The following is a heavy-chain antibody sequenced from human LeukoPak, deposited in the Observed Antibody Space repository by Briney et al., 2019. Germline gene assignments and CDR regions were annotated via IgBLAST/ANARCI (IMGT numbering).Heavy chain of an antibody. Sequence: ASVKVSCKASGYTFTSYDINWVRQAPGQGLEWMGWMSPNSGDTGYAQEFQGRLTMTRDTSISTAYMELSSLRSEDTAVYYCVRTPPNWGADYWGQGTLVTVSS. J-gene: IGHJ4*02. D-gene: IGHD3-16*01. CDR3: VRTPPNWGADY. CDR1: GYTFTSYD. CDR2: MSPNSGDT. V-gene: IGHV1-8*01.